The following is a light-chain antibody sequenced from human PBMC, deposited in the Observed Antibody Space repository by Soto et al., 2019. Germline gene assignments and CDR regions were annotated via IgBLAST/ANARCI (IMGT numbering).Light chain of an antibody. CDR2: GAY. J-gene: IGKJ2*01. Sequence: EIVMTQSPATLSVSPGERATLSCRASQSVSSNLAWYQQKPGQAPRLLIYGAYIRATGIPATFSGSGSGTEFTLTISSLQSGDFAIYYCQQYNNWPPYTFGQGTKLEIK. CDR3: QQYNNWPPYT. CDR1: QSVSSN. V-gene: IGKV3-15*01.